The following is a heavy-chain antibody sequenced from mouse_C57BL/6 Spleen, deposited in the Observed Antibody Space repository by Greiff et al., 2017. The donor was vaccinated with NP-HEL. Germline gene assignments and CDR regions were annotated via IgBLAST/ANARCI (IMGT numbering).Heavy chain of an antibody. CDR3: AREEDGNYGGFAY. D-gene: IGHD2-1*01. Sequence: QVQLQQPGAELVKPGASVKMSCKASGYTFTSYWITWVKQRPGQGLEWIGDIYPGSGSTNYNEKFKSKATLTVDTSSSTAYMQLSSLTSEDSAVYYCAREEDGNYGGFAYWGQGTLVTVSA. CDR1: GYTFTSYW. CDR2: IYPGSGST. V-gene: IGHV1-55*01. J-gene: IGHJ3*01.